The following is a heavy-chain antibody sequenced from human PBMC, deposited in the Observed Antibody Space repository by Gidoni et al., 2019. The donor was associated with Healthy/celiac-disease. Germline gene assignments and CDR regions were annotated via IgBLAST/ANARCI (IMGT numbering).Heavy chain of an antibody. CDR1: GFTFSSYS. J-gene: IGHJ6*02. Sequence: EVQLVESGGGLVQPGGSLRPSSAASGFTFSSYSMTWVRQAPGKGLEWFSYMSSSSSTIYYADSVKGRVTISRDNAKNSLYLQMNSLRAEDTAVYYCARGFDLVPPDYYYYGMDVWGQGTTVTVSS. V-gene: IGHV3-48*01. CDR3: ARGFDLVPPDYYYYGMDV. CDR2: MSSSSSTI.